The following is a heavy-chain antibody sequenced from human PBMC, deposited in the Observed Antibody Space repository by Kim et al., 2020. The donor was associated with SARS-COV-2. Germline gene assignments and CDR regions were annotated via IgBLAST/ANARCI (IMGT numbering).Heavy chain of an antibody. CDR3: AKNGRSYTPGY. CDR1: GFTFSSSD. D-gene: IGHD2-8*01. Sequence: GGSLRLSCAVSGFTFSSSDMSWVRQAPGKGLEWVSGIGGSGTSTYYADSVKGRFTVSRDNSKNTLYLQMNSLRADDTAVYYCAKNGRSYTPGYLGQGTLVTVSS. V-gene: IGHV3-23*01. CDR2: IGGSGTST. J-gene: IGHJ4*02.